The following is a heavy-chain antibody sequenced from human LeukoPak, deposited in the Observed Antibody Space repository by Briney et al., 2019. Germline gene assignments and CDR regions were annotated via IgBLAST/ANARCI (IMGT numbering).Heavy chain of an antibody. D-gene: IGHD3-16*02. CDR3: ARENLRLGELSFD. CDR1: GGSISSSSYY. CDR2: IYYSGST. Sequence: SETLSLTCTVSGGSISSSSYYWGWIRQPPGKGLEWIGSIYYSGSTYYNPSLKSRVTISVDTSKNQFSLKLSSVTAAGTAVYYCARENLRLGELSFDWGQGTLVTVSS. J-gene: IGHJ4*02. V-gene: IGHV4-39*07.